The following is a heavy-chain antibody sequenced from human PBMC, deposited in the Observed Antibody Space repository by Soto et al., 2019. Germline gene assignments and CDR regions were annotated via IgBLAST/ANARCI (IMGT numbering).Heavy chain of an antibody. D-gene: IGHD2-15*01. CDR3: ARWNPMVVPTYFDS. J-gene: IGHJ4*02. CDR2: MDYSGST. V-gene: IGHV4-30-4*08. Sequence: SETLSLTSTVSGGSLSRGCCCWSWVRQHPGKGLEWIGYMDYSGSTYYNPSLRSRLTMSVDTSKNQFSLKLSSVTAADTAVYYCARWNPMVVPTYFDSWGQGTLVTVSS. CDR1: GGSLSRGCCC.